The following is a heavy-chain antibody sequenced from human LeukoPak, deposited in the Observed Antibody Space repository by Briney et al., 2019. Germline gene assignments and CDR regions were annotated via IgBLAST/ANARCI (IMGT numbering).Heavy chain of an antibody. J-gene: IGHJ4*02. Sequence: GGSLRLSCAASGFTFSSCAMTWVRQAPGKGLEWVASITGDGTRTYYTDSVQGRFTISRDNSKNTLYLQMNSLRADETAIYYCASRPRADMGPLDYWGQGTLVTVST. V-gene: IGHV3-23*01. CDR1: GFTFSSCA. CDR2: ITGDGTRT. D-gene: IGHD1-14*01. CDR3: ASRPRADMGPLDY.